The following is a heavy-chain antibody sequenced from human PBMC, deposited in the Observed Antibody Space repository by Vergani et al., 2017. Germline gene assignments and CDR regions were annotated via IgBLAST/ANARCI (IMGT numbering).Heavy chain of an antibody. J-gene: IGHJ4*02. CDR3: ARGDYGMLTGYRY. CDR1: GYTFSNHY. Sequence: QVQVVQSGAEVKKSGASVKVSCKTSGYTFSNHYMHWVRQAPGQGLEWMGIINPSGGHTNYAQKFQGRVTMTRDTSTRTVYMELSSLRSEDTAIYYCARGDYGMLTGYRYWGQGTLVTVS. D-gene: IGHD3-9*01. CDR2: INPSGGHT. V-gene: IGHV1-46*03.